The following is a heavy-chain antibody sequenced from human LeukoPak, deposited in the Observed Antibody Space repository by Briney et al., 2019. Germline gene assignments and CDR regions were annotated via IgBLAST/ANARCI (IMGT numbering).Heavy chain of an antibody. V-gene: IGHV4-38-2*01. CDR1: GYSISSGYY. D-gene: IGHD2-2*01. CDR2: IYHSGST. CDR3: ARVTCSSTSCRKKYYYYYYGMDV. J-gene: IGHJ6*04. Sequence: SETLSLTCAVSGYSISSGYYWGWIRQPPGKGLEWIGSIYHSGSTYYNPSLKSRVTISVDTSKNQFSLKLSSVTAADTAVYYRARVTCSSTSCRKKYYYYYYGMDVWGKGTTVTVSS.